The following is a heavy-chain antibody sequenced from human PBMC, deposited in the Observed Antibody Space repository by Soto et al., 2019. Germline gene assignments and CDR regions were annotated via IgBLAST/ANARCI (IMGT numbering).Heavy chain of an antibody. Sequence: GGSLRLSCAASGFTFSSYWMHWVRQAPGKGLVWVSRINSDGSSTSYADSVKGRFTISRDNAKNTLYLQMNSLRAEDTAVYYCASDSSTPHDFNRPDYWGQGTLVTVSS. CDR1: GFTFSSYW. V-gene: IGHV3-74*01. CDR3: ASDSSTPHDFNRPDY. J-gene: IGHJ4*02. CDR2: INSDGSST. D-gene: IGHD6-6*01.